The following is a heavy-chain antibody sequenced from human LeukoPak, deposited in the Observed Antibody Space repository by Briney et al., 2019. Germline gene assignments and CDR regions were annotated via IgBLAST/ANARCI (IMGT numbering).Heavy chain of an antibody. CDR1: GFTFSSYA. V-gene: IGHV3-30*04. CDR2: ISYDGSNK. CDR3: ARELNPYYFDY. J-gene: IGHJ4*02. Sequence: PGGSLRLSCAASGFTFSSYAMHWVRQAPGKGLEWVAVISYDGSNKYYADSVKGRFTISRDNSKNTLYLQMNSLRAEDTAVYYCARELNPYYFDYWGQGTLVTVSS.